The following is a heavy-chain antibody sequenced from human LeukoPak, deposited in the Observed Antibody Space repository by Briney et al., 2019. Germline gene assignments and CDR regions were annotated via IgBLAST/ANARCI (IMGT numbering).Heavy chain of an antibody. Sequence: ASVKVSCKASGYTFTSYAMHWVRQAPGQRLEWMGWINAGNGNTKYSQKFQGRVTITRDTSASTAYMELSSLRSEDTAVSYCARDVAYYGMDVWGKGTTVTVSS. CDR3: ARDVAYYGMDV. CDR1: GYTFTSYA. V-gene: IGHV1-3*01. CDR2: INAGNGNT. J-gene: IGHJ6*04.